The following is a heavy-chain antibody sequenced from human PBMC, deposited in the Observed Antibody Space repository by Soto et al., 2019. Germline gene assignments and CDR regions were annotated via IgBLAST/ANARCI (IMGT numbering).Heavy chain of an antibody. Sequence: QVQLQESGPGLVKPSETLSLTCTVSGVSVSPYYWSWIRLPPGKGLEWIGYIDYSGRAKYNSSLKGRVNISLDTSENQFSLTLSSMTAADTAVYFCARGRPWEMYDYWGQGTLVTVSS. D-gene: IGHD1-26*01. J-gene: IGHJ4*02. CDR1: GVSVSPYY. V-gene: IGHV4-59*02. CDR2: IDYSGRA. CDR3: ARGRPWEMYDY.